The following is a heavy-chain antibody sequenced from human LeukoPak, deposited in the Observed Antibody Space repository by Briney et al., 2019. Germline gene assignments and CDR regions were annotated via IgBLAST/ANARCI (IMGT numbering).Heavy chain of an antibody. D-gene: IGHD5-12*01. CDR3: ARDGGVSGYDLLDY. J-gene: IGHJ4*02. Sequence: GGSLRLSCAASGFTFSSFWMTWVRQAPGKGLEWVANINQDGSEKYYVDSVKGRFTISRDNAKNSVYLQMNSLRAEDTAVYYCARDGGVSGYDLLDYWGQGTLFTASS. V-gene: IGHV3-7*01. CDR1: GFTFSSFW. CDR2: INQDGSEK.